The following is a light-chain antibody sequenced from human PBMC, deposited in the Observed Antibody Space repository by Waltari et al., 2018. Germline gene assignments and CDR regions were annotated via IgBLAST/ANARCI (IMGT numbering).Light chain of an antibody. CDR3: TSYTGSSSFYV. CDR1: SSDVGAYNY. Sequence: QSALTQPASVSGSPGQSITISCTGTSSDVGAYNYVSWYQQPPGKAPKLMIYDVSERPSGVSNRFSGSKSDNTASLTISGLQAEDEADYYCTSYTGSSSFYVFGIGTKVTVL. CDR2: DVS. V-gene: IGLV2-14*03. J-gene: IGLJ1*01.